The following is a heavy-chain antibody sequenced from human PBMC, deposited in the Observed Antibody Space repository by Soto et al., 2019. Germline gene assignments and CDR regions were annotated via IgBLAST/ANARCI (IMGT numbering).Heavy chain of an antibody. CDR1: GFTFSDFA. J-gene: IGHJ4*02. D-gene: IGHD1-7*01. CDR3: ATSVGGNYVFDY. CDR2: ITGGGDST. Sequence: EVQLLESGGGLVQPGGSLRLSCAASGFTFSDFAMTWVRQAPGKGLEWVSVITGGGDSTYYADSVKGRFTISRDNSKNTLYLQMNSLRAEDTAIYYCATSVGGNYVFDYWGQGTLVPVSS. V-gene: IGHV3-23*01.